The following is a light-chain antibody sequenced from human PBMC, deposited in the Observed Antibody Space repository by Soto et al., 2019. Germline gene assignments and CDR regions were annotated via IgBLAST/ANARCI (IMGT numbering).Light chain of an antibody. Sequence: EIVLTQSPGTLSVSPGERATLSCRASQSFSSSYLAWYQQKPGQAPRLLIYGASNRATGIQDRFSGSGSGTDFTLTVSRREPEDFAVYYCQQYSNSPYTFGQGTKLEIK. V-gene: IGKV3-20*01. J-gene: IGKJ2*01. CDR3: QQYSNSPYT. CDR1: QSFSSSY. CDR2: GAS.